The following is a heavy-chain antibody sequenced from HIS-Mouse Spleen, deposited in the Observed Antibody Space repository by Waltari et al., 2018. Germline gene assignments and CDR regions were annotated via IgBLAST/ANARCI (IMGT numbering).Heavy chain of an antibody. CDR1: GYTFTSYG. CDR2: ISAYNGNT. CDR3: ARDCWYSGSYGPIHFDY. D-gene: IGHD1-26*01. Sequence: QVQLVQSGAEVKKPGASVKVSCKASGYTFTSYGISRVRQAPGQGLEGMGWISAYNGNTNYAQKLRGRVTMTTDTSPSTAYMELRSLRSDDTTVYYCARDCWYSGSYGPIHFDYWGQGTLVTVSS. V-gene: IGHV1-18*01. J-gene: IGHJ4*02.